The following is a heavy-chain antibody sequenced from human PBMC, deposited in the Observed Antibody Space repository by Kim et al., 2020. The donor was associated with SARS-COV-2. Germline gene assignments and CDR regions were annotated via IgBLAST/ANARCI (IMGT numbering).Heavy chain of an antibody. V-gene: IGHV3-20*03. Sequence: KGRVTISRDNAKNSLHLQMNSLRAEDTALYYCARGRKQWLTYYYYYGMDVWGQGTTVTVSS. CDR3: ARGRKQWLTYYYYYGMDV. D-gene: IGHD6-19*01. J-gene: IGHJ6*02.